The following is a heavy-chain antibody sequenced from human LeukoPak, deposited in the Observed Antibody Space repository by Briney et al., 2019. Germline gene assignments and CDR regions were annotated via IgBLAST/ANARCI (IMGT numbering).Heavy chain of an antibody. CDR3: AKGRSGSCYSASDY. V-gene: IGHV3-23*01. CDR1: AFTFSTYA. CDR2: ICGSNNST. Sequence: GGSLRLSCAASAFTFSTYAMAWVRQSPGKGLEWVSTICGSNNSTYYADSVKGRFTISRDNSKNTLYLQMNSLRAEDTAVYYCAKGRSGSCYSASDYWGQGALVTVSS. D-gene: IGHD2-15*01. J-gene: IGHJ4*02.